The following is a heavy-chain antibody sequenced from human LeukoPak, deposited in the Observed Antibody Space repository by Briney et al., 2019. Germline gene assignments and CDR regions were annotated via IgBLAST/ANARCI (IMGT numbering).Heavy chain of an antibody. V-gene: IGHV1-2*06. J-gene: IGHJ4*02. D-gene: IGHD5-24*01. CDR3: ARVGRWLQSTFDY. CDR1: GYTFTGYY. CDR2: INHNSGGT. Sequence: ASVKVSCKASGYTFTGYYMHWVRQAPGQGLEWMGRINHNSGGTNYAQKFQGRVTMTRDTSISTAYMELSRLRSDDTAVYYCARVGRWLQSTFDYWGQGTLVTVSS.